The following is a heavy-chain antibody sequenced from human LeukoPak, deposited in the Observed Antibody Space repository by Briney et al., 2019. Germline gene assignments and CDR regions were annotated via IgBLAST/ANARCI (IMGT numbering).Heavy chain of an antibody. CDR1: GFTFSSYA. CDR2: ISYDGSNK. Sequence: GGSLRLSCAASGFTFSSYAMHWVRGAPGKGLEGVAVISYDGSNKYYADSVKGRFTISRENSKNTLYLQMNRLRAEDTAVYYCARDGIAGYNSFDPWGQGTLVTASS. D-gene: IGHD6-13*01. J-gene: IGHJ5*02. V-gene: IGHV3-30-3*01. CDR3: ARDGIAGYNSFDP.